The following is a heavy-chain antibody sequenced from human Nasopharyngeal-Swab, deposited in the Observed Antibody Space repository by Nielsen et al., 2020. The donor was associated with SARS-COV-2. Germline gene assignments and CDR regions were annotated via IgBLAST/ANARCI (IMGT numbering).Heavy chain of an antibody. CDR3: TTELYYYGSGSYYKGFGD. J-gene: IGHJ4*02. V-gene: IGHV3-15*01. Sequence: WIRQPRGEGLEWVGRIKSKTDGGTTDYAAPVKGRFTISRDDSKNTLYLQMNSLKTEDTAMYYCTTELYYYGSGSYYKGFGDWGKGTLVTVSS. D-gene: IGHD3-10*01. CDR2: IKSKTDGGTT.